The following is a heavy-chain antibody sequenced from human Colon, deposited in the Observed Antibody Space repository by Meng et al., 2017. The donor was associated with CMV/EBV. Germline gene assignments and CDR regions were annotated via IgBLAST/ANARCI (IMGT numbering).Heavy chain of an antibody. V-gene: IGHV3-43D*03. J-gene: IGHJ6*02. CDR1: GYAFTDYY. D-gene: IGHD3-9*01. CDR3: AKDLTAYYHTTGGADFSGMDV. CDR2: IDWDGGNT. Sequence: SCKTSGYAFTDYYLHWVRQVPGKGLEWVSLIDWDGGNTYYADAVKGRFTISRDNSKDSLYLQMNSLRVEDTALYYCAKDLTAYYHTTGGADFSGMDVWGLGTTVTVSS.